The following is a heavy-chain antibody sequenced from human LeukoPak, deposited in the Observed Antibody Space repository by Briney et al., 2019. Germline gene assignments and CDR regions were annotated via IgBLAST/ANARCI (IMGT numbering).Heavy chain of an antibody. CDR2: INHSGST. D-gene: IGHD1-26*01. V-gene: IGHV4-39*07. CDR3: ATRGIVGATTVGYYFDY. J-gene: IGHJ4*02. Sequence: SETLSLTCTVSGGSISSSSYYWSWIRQPPGKGLEWIGEINHSGSTNYNPSLKSRVTISVDTSKNQFSLKLSSVTAADTAVYYCATRGIVGATTVGYYFDYWGQGTLVTVSS. CDR1: GGSISSSSYY.